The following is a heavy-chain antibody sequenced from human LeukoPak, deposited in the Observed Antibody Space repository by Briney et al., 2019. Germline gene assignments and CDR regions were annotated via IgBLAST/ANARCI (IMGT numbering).Heavy chain of an antibody. CDR2: INPDGDGM. V-gene: IGHV3-7*01. CDR1: GFTFSRSW. D-gene: IGHD5-12*01. Sequence: PGGSLRLSCTASGFTFSRSWMNWIRQAPGKGLEWVANINPDGDGMRFVGSVKGRFTMSRDNAQSSLHLQMNSLRVEDTAFYYCAAWTDRGYSYWGQGVLVTVSS. J-gene: IGHJ4*02. CDR3: AAWTDRGYSY.